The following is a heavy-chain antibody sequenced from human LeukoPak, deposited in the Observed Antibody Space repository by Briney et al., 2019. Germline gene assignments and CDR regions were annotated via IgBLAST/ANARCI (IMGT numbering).Heavy chain of an antibody. CDR2: VSGSGGST. J-gene: IGHJ4*02. D-gene: IGHD3-10*01. CDR3: MTRDTSGY. Sequence: GGSLRLSCAASGFTFSSYAMSWVRQAPGKGLEWVSAVSGSGGSTYYADSVKGRFTISRDKSKNTLYLQMRSLRTEDTAVYYCMTRDTSGYWGQGTLVTVSS. CDR1: GFTFSSYA. V-gene: IGHV3-23*01.